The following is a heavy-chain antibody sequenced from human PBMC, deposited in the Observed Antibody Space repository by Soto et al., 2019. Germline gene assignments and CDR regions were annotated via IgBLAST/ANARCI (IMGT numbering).Heavy chain of an antibody. V-gene: IGHV4-59*01. CDR1: GGSISSYY. Sequence: SETLSLTCTVSGGSISSYYWSWIRQPPGKGLEWIGYIYYSGSTNYNPSLKSRVTISVDTSKNQFSLKLSSVTAADTAVYYCARSTIFGVDDAFDIWGQGTRVTVSS. J-gene: IGHJ3*02. D-gene: IGHD3-3*01. CDR2: IYYSGST. CDR3: ARSTIFGVDDAFDI.